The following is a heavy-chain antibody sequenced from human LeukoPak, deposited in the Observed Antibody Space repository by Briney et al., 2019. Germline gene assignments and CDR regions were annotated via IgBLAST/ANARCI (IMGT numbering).Heavy chain of an antibody. CDR3: VRSSTSGWNDY. V-gene: IGHV1-8*01. D-gene: IGHD6-19*01. CDR2: MNPNSGNT. J-gene: IGHJ4*02. Sequence: ASVKVSCKASGYTFTSYDINWVRQATGQGLEWMGRMNPNSGNTGYAQKFQGRVTKTRDTSVTTAYMELSSLTSEDTAVYYCVRSSTSGWNDYWGQGTLVTVSS. CDR1: GYTFTSYD.